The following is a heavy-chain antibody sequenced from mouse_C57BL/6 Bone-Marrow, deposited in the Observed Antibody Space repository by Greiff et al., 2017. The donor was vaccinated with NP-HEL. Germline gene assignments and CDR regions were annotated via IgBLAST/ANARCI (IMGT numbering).Heavy chain of an antibody. CDR1: GYTFTDYY. J-gene: IGHJ3*01. CDR2: INPYNGGT. V-gene: IGHV1-19*01. CDR3: ARWGLRLRWFAY. D-gene: IGHD3-2*02. Sequence: SGPVLVKPGASVKMSCKASGYTFTDYYMNWVKQSHGKSLEWIGVINPYNGGTSYNQKFKGKATLTVDKSSSTAYMELNSLTSEDSAVYYCARWGLRLRWFAYWGQGTLVTVSA.